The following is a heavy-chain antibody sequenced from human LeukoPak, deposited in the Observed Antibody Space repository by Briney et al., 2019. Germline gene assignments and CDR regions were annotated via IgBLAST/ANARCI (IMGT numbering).Heavy chain of an antibody. D-gene: IGHD3-9*01. Sequence: SETLSLTCTVSGGSISSYYWSWIRQPPGKGLGWIGYINYSWSTNYNPSLKSRVTISVDTSKNQFSLKLSSVTAADTAVYYCATQTGYYNPFDNWGQGTLVTVSS. CDR2: INYSWST. J-gene: IGHJ4*02. CDR1: GGSISSYY. CDR3: ATQTGYYNPFDN. V-gene: IGHV4-59*01.